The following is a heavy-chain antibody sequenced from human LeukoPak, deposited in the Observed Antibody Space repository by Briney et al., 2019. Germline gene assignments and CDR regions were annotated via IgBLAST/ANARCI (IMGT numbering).Heavy chain of an antibody. V-gene: IGHV4-59*12. J-gene: IGHJ5*02. CDR1: SGSISSYY. CDR3: ARVGGAVAGRRALNYNWFDP. Sequence: PSETLSLTCTVSSGSISSYYWSWIRQPPGKGLEWIGYIYHSGSTYYNPSLKSRVTISVDRSKNQFSLKLSSVTAADTAVYYCARVGGAVAGRRALNYNWFDPWGQGTLVTVSS. CDR2: IYHSGST. D-gene: IGHD6-19*01.